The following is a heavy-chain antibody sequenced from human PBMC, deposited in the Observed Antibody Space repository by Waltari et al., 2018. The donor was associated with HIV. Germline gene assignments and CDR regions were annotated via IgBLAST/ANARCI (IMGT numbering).Heavy chain of an antibody. Sequence: QLQLQESGPGLVKPSETLSLTCTVSGGSISSSSYYWGWLRQPPGKGLEWIGSIYYSGSTYYNPSLKSRVTISVDTSKNQFSLKLSSVTAADTAVYYCARQGDGGYDFKDYFDYWGQGTLVTVSS. CDR2: IYYSGST. CDR1: GGSISSSSYY. J-gene: IGHJ4*02. V-gene: IGHV4-39*01. CDR3: ARQGDGGYDFKDYFDY. D-gene: IGHD5-12*01.